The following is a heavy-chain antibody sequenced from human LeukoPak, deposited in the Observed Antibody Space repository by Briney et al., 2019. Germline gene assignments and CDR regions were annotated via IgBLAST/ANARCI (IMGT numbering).Heavy chain of an antibody. D-gene: IGHD3-10*01. Sequence: GGSLRLSCAASGFTFSSYGMHWVRQAPGKGLEWVAFIRYDGSNKYYADSVKGRFTISRDNSKNTLYLQMNSLRAEDTAVYYCAKDPTLLWSGELCYFDYWGQGTLVTVSS. V-gene: IGHV3-30*02. J-gene: IGHJ4*02. CDR1: GFTFSSYG. CDR2: IRYDGSNK. CDR3: AKDPTLLWSGELCYFDY.